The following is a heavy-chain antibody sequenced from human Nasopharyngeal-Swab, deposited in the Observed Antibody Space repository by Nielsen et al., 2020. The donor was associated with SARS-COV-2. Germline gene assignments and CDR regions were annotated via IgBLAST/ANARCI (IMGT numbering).Heavy chain of an antibody. J-gene: IGHJ6*02. CDR3: ARDRYSSSPRYYYGMDV. D-gene: IGHD6-13*01. V-gene: IGHV3-11*01. CDR1: GFTFSDYY. Sequence: GESLKISCAASGFTFSDYYMSWIRQAPGKGLEWVSYISSSGSTIYYADSVKSRFTISRDNAKNSLYLQMNSLRAEDTAVYYCARDRYSSSPRYYYGMDVWGQGTTVTVSS. CDR2: ISSSGSTI.